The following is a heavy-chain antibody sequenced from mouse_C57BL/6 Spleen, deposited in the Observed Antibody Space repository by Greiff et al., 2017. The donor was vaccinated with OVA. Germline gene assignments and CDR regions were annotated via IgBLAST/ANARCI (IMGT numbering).Heavy chain of an antibody. CDR2: ISSGGSYT. CDR3: ARHNYGSSYWYFDV. D-gene: IGHD1-1*01. CDR1: GFTFSSYG. J-gene: IGHJ1*03. Sequence: EVQLQQSGGDLVKPGGSLKLSCAASGFTFSSYGMSWVRQTPDKRLEWVATISSGGSYTYYPDSVKGRFTISRDNAKNTLYLQMSSLRSEDTAMYECARHNYGSSYWYFDVWGTGTTVTGAS. V-gene: IGHV5-6*01.